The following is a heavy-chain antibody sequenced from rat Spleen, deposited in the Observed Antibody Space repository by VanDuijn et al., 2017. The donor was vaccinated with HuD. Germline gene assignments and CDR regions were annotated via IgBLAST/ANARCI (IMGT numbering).Heavy chain of an antibody. Sequence: EVQLVESGGGLVQPGRSMKLSCAASGFTFSNYGMHWIRQAPTKGLEWVASIKHGDFTPYYRDSVTGRFTISRDDGESTLLLQMNSLRSEDTATYYCARHTRVFWFAYWGQGTLVTVSS. CDR1: GFTFSNYG. CDR3: ARHTRVFWFAY. CDR2: IKHGDFTP. J-gene: IGHJ3*01. D-gene: IGHD1-4*01. V-gene: IGHV5-22*01.